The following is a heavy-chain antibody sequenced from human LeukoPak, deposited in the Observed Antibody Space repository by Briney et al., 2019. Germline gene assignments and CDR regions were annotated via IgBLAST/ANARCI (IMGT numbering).Heavy chain of an antibody. V-gene: IGHV3-30*04. CDR2: ISYDGSNK. CDR3: ARDPNDRRGVITGGDY. D-gene: IGHD3-10*01. Sequence: GRSLRLSCAASGFTFGSYAMHWVRKAPGKGLEGVAVISYDGSNKYYADSAKGRFTISRDNSKNTLYLQMNSLRAEDTAVYYCARDPNDRRGVITGGDYWGQGTLVTVSS. CDR1: GFTFGSYA. J-gene: IGHJ4*02.